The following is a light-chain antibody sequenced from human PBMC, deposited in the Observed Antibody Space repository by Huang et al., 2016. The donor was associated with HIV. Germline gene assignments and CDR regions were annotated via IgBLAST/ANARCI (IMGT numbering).Light chain of an antibody. V-gene: IGKV1D-12*01. CDR3: LQTNSFPYT. CDR2: AAS. J-gene: IGKJ2*01. Sequence: DIQMTQSPFSVTASVGDRVTITCRASQGIDSGLAWYQQRPGKAPKVLIYAASSLQGGVPSRFSGSGSGTDFSLTINTLQPEDFATYYCLQTNSFPYTFGQGTNLEI. CDR1: QGIDSG.